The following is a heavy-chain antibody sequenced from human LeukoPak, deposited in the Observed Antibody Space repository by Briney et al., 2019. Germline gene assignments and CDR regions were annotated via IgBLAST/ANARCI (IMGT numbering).Heavy chain of an antibody. CDR2: INWNGGST. Sequence: GGSLRLSCAASGFTFDDYGMSWVRQAPGKGLEWVSGINWNGGSTGYADSVKGRFTISRDNAKNSLYLQMNSLRAEDTALYYCARAFTMIVVVTNWFDPWGQGTLVTVSS. CDR3: ARAFTMIVVVTNWFDP. J-gene: IGHJ5*02. CDR1: GFTFDDYG. V-gene: IGHV3-20*04. D-gene: IGHD3-22*01.